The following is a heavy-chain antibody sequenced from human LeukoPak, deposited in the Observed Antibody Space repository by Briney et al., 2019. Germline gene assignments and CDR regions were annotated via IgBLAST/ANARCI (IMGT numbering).Heavy chain of an antibody. D-gene: IGHD3-10*01. CDR2: FDPEDGET. J-gene: IGHJ6*03. Sequence: ASVKVSCKVSGYTLTELSMHWVRQAPGKGLEWMGGFDPEDGETIYAQKFQGRVTMTEDTSTDTAYMELRSLRSDDTAVYYCARRRTYQNYYGSGSCRYYYYYYMDVWGKGTTVTISS. V-gene: IGHV1-24*01. CDR1: GYTLTELS. CDR3: ARRRTYQNYYGSGSCRYYYYYYMDV.